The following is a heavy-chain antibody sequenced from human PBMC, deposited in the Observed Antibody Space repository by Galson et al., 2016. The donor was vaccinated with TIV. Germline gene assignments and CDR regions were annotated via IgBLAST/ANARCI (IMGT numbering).Heavy chain of an antibody. CDR1: GFTFGHYA. D-gene: IGHD1-1*01. Sequence: SLRLSCAASGFTFGHYAVNWFRQAPGKGLEWVGFITSKTYGATTEYAASVKGRFTISRDDSRNIAYLQMNSLKTEDTAVYSCTRTAMGSTRNAFDIWGQGTTVTVSS. CDR2: ITSKTYGATT. V-gene: IGHV3-49*03. J-gene: IGHJ3*02. CDR3: TRTAMGSTRNAFDI.